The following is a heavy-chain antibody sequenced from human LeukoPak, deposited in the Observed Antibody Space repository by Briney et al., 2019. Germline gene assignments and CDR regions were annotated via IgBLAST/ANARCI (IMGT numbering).Heavy chain of an antibody. Sequence: SVKDSCKASGGTFSSYAISWVRQAPGQGLEWMGGIIPIFGTANYAQKFQGRVTITTDESTSTAYMELSSLRSEDTAVYYCTTPVTTLVVPAAIPRWGQGTLVTVSS. D-gene: IGHD2-2*02. V-gene: IGHV1-69*05. CDR3: TTPVTTLVVPAAIPR. J-gene: IGHJ4*02. CDR1: GGTFSSYA. CDR2: IIPIFGTA.